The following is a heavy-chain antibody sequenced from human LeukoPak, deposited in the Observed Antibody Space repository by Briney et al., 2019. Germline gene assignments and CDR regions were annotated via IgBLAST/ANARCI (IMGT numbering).Heavy chain of an antibody. V-gene: IGHV3-23*01. J-gene: IGHJ3*02. CDR3: AKGLSASGRFNAFDI. D-gene: IGHD3-3*01. CDR1: EFTFNNYA. CDR2: VSGSGGST. Sequence: LSGGSLRLSCVASEFTFNNYAMNWVRQAPGKGLEWVAAVSGSGGSTYHADSVRGRFTISRDNSKNTLYLQMSSLRVEDTAVYHCAKGLSASGRFNAFDIWGQGTMVTVSS.